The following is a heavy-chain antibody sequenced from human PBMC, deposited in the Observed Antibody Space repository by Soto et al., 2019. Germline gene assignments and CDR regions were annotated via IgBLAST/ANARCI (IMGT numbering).Heavy chain of an antibody. CDR2: TSSSGGST. D-gene: IGHD3-10*01. V-gene: IGHV3-23*01. J-gene: IGHJ4*02. CDR3: AKDGGYGSGSYYSDD. Sequence: EVQLLESGGGLVQPGGSLRLSCVASGFTFSSCAMSWVRQAPGKGLEGVSTTSSSGGSTYYADSVKGRFTISRDNSKNTFYLQMNSLRAEDMAVYYCAKDGGYGSGSYYSDDWGQGTLVTVSS. CDR1: GFTFSSCA.